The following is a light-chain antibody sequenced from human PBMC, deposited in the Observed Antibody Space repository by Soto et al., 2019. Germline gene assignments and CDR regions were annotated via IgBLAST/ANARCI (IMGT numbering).Light chain of an antibody. Sequence: QSALTQPASVSGSPGQSITISCTGTNVDVGGYNYVSWYQHHPGKAPKLLIFEVSNRPSGVSNRFSGSKSGNTASLTISGLQYEEEAAYYCASYTIKTTYVFGSGTKVTV. CDR3: ASYTIKTTYV. CDR1: NVDVGGYNY. J-gene: IGLJ1*01. CDR2: EVS. V-gene: IGLV2-14*01.